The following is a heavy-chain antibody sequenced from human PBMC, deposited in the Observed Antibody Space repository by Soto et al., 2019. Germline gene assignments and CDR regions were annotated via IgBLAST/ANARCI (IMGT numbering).Heavy chain of an antibody. V-gene: IGHV4-30-2*01. Sequence: QLQLQESGSGLVKPSQTLSLTCAVSGGSISSGGYSWSWFRQPAEKGLEGIGYIYHSGSIYYNPSHKSRATISLDTSQNHSSLQLCSVTASDTAVYHCARVLDYWGQGTLVTVSS. CDR2: IYHSGSI. J-gene: IGHJ4*02. CDR3: ARVLDY. CDR1: GGSISSGGYS.